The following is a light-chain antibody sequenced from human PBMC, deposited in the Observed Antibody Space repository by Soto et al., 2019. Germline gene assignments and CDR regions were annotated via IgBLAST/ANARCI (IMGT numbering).Light chain of an antibody. Sequence: QSLLTQPASVSGSPGPSITMSCAGTRDDIGAYDYVSWYQQHPGNAPKLLVYEVTNRPSGVSDRFSGSKSGNTASLTISGLQAEDEADYYCNSYTNSSAVVFGGGTKVTVL. CDR1: RDDIGAYDY. V-gene: IGLV2-14*01. J-gene: IGLJ2*01. CDR2: EVT. CDR3: NSYTNSSAVV.